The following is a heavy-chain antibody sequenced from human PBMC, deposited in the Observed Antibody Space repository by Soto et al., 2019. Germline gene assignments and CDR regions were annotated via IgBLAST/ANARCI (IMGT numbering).Heavy chain of an antibody. D-gene: IGHD3-9*01. Sequence: EVPLVESGGGLVQPGGSLRLSCADSGFSFSTYWMHWVRQGPGKGLVWVARINTDGSRTDYADSVKGRFTISRDNAKNTLYLQMNSLRAEDTAVYYCARSPGGYYIDWGQGTMVTVSS. CDR1: GFSFSTYW. CDR3: ARSPGGYYID. J-gene: IGHJ3*01. V-gene: IGHV3-74*01. CDR2: INTDGSRT.